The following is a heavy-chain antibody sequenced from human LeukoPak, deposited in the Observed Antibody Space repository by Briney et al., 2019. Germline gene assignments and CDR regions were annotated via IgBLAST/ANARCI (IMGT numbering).Heavy chain of an antibody. V-gene: IGHV3-7*01. Sequence: GGSLRLSCATSGFTFSHYWMSWVRQAPGKGLEWVANINLDGGKKYHVDSVEGRFTISRGNAQNSLYLQMNSLRVEDTAVYYCARDETGGYFENWGQGTLVTVSS. CDR1: GFTFSHYW. CDR3: ARDETGGYFEN. D-gene: IGHD3-10*01. J-gene: IGHJ4*02. CDR2: INLDGGKK.